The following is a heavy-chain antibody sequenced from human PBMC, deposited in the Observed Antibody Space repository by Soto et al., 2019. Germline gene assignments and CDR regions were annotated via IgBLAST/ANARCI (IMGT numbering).Heavy chain of an antibody. V-gene: IGHV2-5*01. J-gene: IGHJ1*01. CDR1: GFSLSTSGVG. Sequence: SGPTLVNPTQTLTLTCTFSGFSLSTSGVGVGWIRQPPGKALEWLALLYWNDDKRYSPSLKSRLTITKDTSKNQVVLTKTNMDPVDTATYYCAHSIGTFWRRENKFQHWGQGTLVTVSS. CDR2: LYWNDDK. D-gene: IGHD3-3*01. CDR3: AHSIGTFWRRENKFQH.